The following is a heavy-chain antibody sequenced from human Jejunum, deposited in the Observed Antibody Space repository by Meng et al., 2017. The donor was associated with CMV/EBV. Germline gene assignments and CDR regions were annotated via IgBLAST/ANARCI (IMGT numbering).Heavy chain of an antibody. D-gene: IGHD1-26*01. CDR3: ARGLLRGTTTYYPREFDY. J-gene: IGHJ4*02. CDR2: ISGHNGNT. V-gene: IGHV1-18*01. CDR1: IGYG. Sequence: IGYGVRWVRQAPGQGLEWMGWISGHNGNTNPAQKFQGRLTMTIDTSTRTAYMDLRSLRSDDTAVYYCARGLLRGTTTYYPREFDYWGQGTRVTVSS.